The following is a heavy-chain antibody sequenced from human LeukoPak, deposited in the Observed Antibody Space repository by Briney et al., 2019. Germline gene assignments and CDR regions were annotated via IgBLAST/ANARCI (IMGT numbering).Heavy chain of an antibody. Sequence: PSETLSLTAAVSGFSICSIYYWGWIRQPPRKGLEWIGSIYHSANTSHNPSRKGRVTISVDKSKNQLSLKLSSVTAADTAVYYCARGQLGRVSAADTYYFDYWGQGTLVTVSS. CDR2: IYHSANT. CDR1: GFSICSIYY. D-gene: IGHD6-13*01. CDR3: ARGQLGRVSAADTYYFDY. J-gene: IGHJ4*02. V-gene: IGHV4-38-2*01.